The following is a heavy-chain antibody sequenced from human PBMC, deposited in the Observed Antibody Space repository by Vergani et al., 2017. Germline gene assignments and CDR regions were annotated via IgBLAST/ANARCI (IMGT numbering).Heavy chain of an antibody. D-gene: IGHD3-3*01. CDR2: MNPNSGNT. V-gene: IGHV1-8*01. Sequence: QVQLVQSGAEVKKPGASVKVSCKASGYTFTSYDINWVRQATGQGLEWMGWMNPNSGNTGYAQKFQGRVTMTRKTSISTAYMELSSLRSEDTAVYYCARGSTIFGVVIEYYFDYWGQGTLVTVSS. CDR3: ARGSTIFGVVIEYYFDY. J-gene: IGHJ4*02. CDR1: GYTFTSYD.